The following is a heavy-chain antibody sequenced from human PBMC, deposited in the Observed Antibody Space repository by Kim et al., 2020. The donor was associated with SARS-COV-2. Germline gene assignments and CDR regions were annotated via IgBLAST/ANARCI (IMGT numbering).Heavy chain of an antibody. CDR3: ARGGVDTAMVEGYYFDY. J-gene: IGHJ4*02. D-gene: IGHD5-18*01. Sequence: LKSRVTISVDTSKNQFSLKLSSVTAADTAVYYCARGGVDTAMVEGYYFDYWGQGTLVTVSS. V-gene: IGHV4-31*02.